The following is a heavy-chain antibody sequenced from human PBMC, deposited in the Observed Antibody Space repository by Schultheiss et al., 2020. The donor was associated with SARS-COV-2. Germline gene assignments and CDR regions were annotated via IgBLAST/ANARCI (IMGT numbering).Heavy chain of an antibody. CDR2: ISSSSSTI. J-gene: IGHJ3*02. CDR3: ATLIAVAGTGAFDI. CDR1: GFTFSSYS. Sequence: GGSLRLSCAASGFTFSSYSMNWVRQAPGKGLEWVSYISSSSSTIYYADSVKGRFTISRDNSKNTLYLQMNSLRAEDTAVYYCATLIAVAGTGAFDIWGQGTMVTVSS. D-gene: IGHD6-19*01. V-gene: IGHV3-48*01.